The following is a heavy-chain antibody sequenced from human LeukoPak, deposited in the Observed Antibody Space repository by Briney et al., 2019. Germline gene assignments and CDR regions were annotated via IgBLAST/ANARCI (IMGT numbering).Heavy chain of an antibody. CDR1: GGSISSSSYY. Sequence: SETLSLTCTVSGGSISSSSYYWGWIRQPPGKGLEWIGSIYYSGSTYYNPSLKSRVTISVDTSKNQFSLKLSSVTAADTAVYYCARVAVDLQWAKWSLVWSGSGDAFDIWGQGTMVTVSS. D-gene: IGHD3-3*01. V-gene: IGHV4-39*07. J-gene: IGHJ3*02. CDR3: ARVAVDLQWAKWSLVWSGSGDAFDI. CDR2: IYYSGST.